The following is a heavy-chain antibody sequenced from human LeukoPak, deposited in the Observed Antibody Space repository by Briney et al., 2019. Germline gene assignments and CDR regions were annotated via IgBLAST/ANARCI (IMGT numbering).Heavy chain of an antibody. J-gene: IGHJ1*01. CDR2: IYSGDST. CDR3: AKNRVGASGLAEHFEH. Sequence: GGSLRLSCAASGFIVSSTYMSWVRRAPGKGLEWVSIIYSGDSTYYADSVKGRFTISRDNSRNTVYLQMNSLRAEDTAVYYCAKNRVGASGLAEHFEHWGQGTLVAVSS. D-gene: IGHD1-26*01. CDR1: GFIVSSTY. V-gene: IGHV3-53*01.